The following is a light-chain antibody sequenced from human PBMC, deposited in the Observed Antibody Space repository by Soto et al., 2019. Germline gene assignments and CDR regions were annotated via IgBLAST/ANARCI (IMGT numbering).Light chain of an antibody. Sequence: DIRMTQSPSSLSASVGDAVSLTCRASRSISNYLNWYQQKPGRAPKLLISGASSLQRGVPSRFSGSGSGTTFTLTITSLQPDDFAIYFCQQSDTAPYTFGPGTKVEIK. CDR3: QQSDTAPYT. CDR2: GAS. V-gene: IGKV1-39*01. J-gene: IGKJ3*01. CDR1: RSISNY.